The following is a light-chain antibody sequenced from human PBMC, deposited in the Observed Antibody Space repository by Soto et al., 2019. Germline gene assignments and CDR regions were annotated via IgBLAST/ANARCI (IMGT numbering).Light chain of an antibody. CDR2: DVN. Sequence: QSALTQPASVSGSPGQSITISCTGTSSDVGGYNYVSWYQQHPGKAPKLMIYDVNNRPSGVSNRFSGSKSGNTASLTISGLQAEDEADYYCSSHTSSRTELFGGGTKLTVL. J-gene: IGLJ2*01. V-gene: IGLV2-14*03. CDR3: SSHTSSRTEL. CDR1: SSDVGGYNY.